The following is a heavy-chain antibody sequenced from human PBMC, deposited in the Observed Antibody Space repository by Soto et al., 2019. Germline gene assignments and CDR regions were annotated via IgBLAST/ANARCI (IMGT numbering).Heavy chain of an antibody. CDR3: ARGAPVVNDY. CDR1: GGSISSGGYF. CDR2: IYHSGST. Sequence: SETLSLTCAVSGGSISSGGYFWSWIRQPPGKGPEWIGYIYHSGSTYYNPSLKSRVTISVDRSKNQFSLKLSSVTAADTAVYYCARGAPVVNDYWGQGTPVTVSS. J-gene: IGHJ4*02. V-gene: IGHV4-30-2*01. D-gene: IGHD3-22*01.